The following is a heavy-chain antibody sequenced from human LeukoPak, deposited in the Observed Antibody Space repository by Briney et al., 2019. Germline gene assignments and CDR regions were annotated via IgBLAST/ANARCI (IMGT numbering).Heavy chain of an antibody. D-gene: IGHD3-10*01. Sequence: GGSLRLSCAASGFTVSSNYMSWVRQAPGKGLEWVSVIYSGGSTYYADSVKGRFTISRDNSKSTLYLQMNSLRAEDTAVYYCARARQELRYYYYGMDVWGQGTTVTVSS. J-gene: IGHJ6*02. CDR3: ARARQELRYYYYGMDV. V-gene: IGHV3-66*01. CDR2: IYSGGST. CDR1: GFTVSSNY.